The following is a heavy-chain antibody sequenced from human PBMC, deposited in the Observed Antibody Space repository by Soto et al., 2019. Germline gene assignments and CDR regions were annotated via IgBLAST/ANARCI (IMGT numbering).Heavy chain of an antibody. J-gene: IGHJ5*02. D-gene: IGHD2-2*01. V-gene: IGHV4-30-4*01. CDR3: ARDRQYCSSTSCYLWFDP. Sequence: SETLSLTCTVSGGSISSGDYYWSWIRQPPGKGLEWIGYIYYSGSTYYNPSLKSRVTISVDTSKNQFSLKLSSVTAADTAVDYCARDRQYCSSTSCYLWFDPWGQGTLVTVSS. CDR2: IYYSGST. CDR1: GGSISSGDYY.